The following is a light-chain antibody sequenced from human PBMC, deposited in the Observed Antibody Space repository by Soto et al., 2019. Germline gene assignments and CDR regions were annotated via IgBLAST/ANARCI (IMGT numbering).Light chain of an antibody. CDR3: AAWDDSLNGWV. V-gene: IGLV1-44*01. Sequence: QPVLTQPPSASGTPGQRVTISCSGSSSNIGSNPVNWYQQVPGTAPKLLIHNNNQRPSGVPDRFSGSKSGTSASLGISGLLSEDETDYYCAAWDDSLNGWVFGGGTKLTVL. CDR2: NNN. J-gene: IGLJ3*02. CDR1: SSNIGSNP.